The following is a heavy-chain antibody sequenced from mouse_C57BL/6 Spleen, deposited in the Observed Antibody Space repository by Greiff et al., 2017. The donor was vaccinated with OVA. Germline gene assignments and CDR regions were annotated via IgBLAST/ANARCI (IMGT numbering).Heavy chain of an antibody. CDR3: AREMVRGIHYYAMDY. V-gene: IGHV5-4*01. CDR1: GFTFSSYA. Sequence: EVQVVESGGGLVKPGGSLKLSCAASGFTFSSYAMSWVRQTPEKRLEWVATISDGGSYTYYPDNVKGRFTISRDNAKNNLYLQMSHLKSEDTAMYYCAREMVRGIHYYAMDYWGQGTSVTVSS. J-gene: IGHJ4*01. D-gene: IGHD2-14*01. CDR2: ISDGGSYT.